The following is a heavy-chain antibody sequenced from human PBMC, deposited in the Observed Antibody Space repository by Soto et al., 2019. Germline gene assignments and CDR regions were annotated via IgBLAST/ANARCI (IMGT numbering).Heavy chain of an antibody. CDR2: IYYNGST. Sequence: SETLSLTCTVSGGSISSGDYYWSWIRQPPGKGLEWIGYIYYNGSTYYNPSLKSRVTISVDTSKNQFSLKLSSVTAADTAVYYCARVLSGDYYDSSGYYGIDPWGQGTLVTVSS. CDR3: ARVLSGDYYDSSGYYGIDP. J-gene: IGHJ5*02. D-gene: IGHD3-22*01. V-gene: IGHV4-30-4*01. CDR1: GGSISSGDYY.